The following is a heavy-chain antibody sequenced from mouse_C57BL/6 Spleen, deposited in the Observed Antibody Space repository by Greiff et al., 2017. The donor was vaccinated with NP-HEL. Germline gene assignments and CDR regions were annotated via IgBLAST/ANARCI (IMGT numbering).Heavy chain of an antibody. CDR1: GYAFTNYL. V-gene: IGHV1-54*01. CDR3: ARSGDYDAVFDY. CDR2: INPGSGGT. J-gene: IGHJ2*01. D-gene: IGHD2-4*01. Sequence: VQLQQSGAELVRPGTSVKVSCKASGYAFTNYLIEWVKQRPGQGLEWIGVINPGSGGTNYNEQFKGKATLTADKSSSTAYMQLSSLTSEDSAVYFCARSGDYDAVFDYWGQGTTLTVSS.